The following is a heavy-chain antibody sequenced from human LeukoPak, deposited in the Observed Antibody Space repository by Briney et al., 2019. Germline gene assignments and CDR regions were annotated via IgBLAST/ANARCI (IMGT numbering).Heavy chain of an antibody. J-gene: IGHJ6*04. CDR3: ARGGDFWSGYLPAFAMDV. CDR2: INPNSGGT. Sequence: GASVKVSCKASGYTFTGYYMHWVRQAPGQGPEWMGWINPNSGGTNYAQKFQGRVTMTRDTSISTAYMELSRLRSDDTAVYYCARGGDFWSGYLPAFAMDVWGKGTTVTVSS. D-gene: IGHD3-3*01. V-gene: IGHV1-2*02. CDR1: GYTFTGYY.